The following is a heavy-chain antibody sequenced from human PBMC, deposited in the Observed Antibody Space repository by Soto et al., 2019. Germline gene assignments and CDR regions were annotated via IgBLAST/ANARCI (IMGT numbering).Heavy chain of an antibody. J-gene: IGHJ5*02. Sequence: EVQLVESGGGLVQPGGSLRLSCAASGFSVSSTYMSWVRQAPGKGLEWVSVIYSGGSTYYADSVKGRFTISRDNSNNTLYLQMNSLRAEDTALYYCARASNEFWSGYYWSWFDPWGQGTLVTVSS. CDR2: IYSGGST. CDR1: GFSVSSTY. CDR3: ARASNEFWSGYYWSWFDP. V-gene: IGHV3-66*01. D-gene: IGHD3-3*01.